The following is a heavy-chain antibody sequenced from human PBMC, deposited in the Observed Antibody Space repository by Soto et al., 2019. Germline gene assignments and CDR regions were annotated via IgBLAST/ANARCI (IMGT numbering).Heavy chain of an antibody. Sequence: SETLSLTCTVSGGSISSYYWSWIRQPPGKGLEWIGYIYYSGSTNYNPSLKSRVTISADTSKNQFSLKLCPVTAADTAGYYCARRTVRSKADIVVVPAAMLASDAFDIWGQGTMVTVSS. D-gene: IGHD2-2*01. CDR2: IYYSGST. CDR1: GGSISSYY. V-gene: IGHV4-59*08. CDR3: ARRTVRSKADIVVVPAAMLASDAFDI. J-gene: IGHJ3*02.